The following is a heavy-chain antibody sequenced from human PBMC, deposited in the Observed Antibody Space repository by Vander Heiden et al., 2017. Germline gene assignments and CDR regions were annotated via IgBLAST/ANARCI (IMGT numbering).Heavy chain of an antibody. Sequence: QVQLVQAGAEGKKPGASVQLTCKAYGYLFTDYEINWVRQAAGQGLEWVGWMDPKTGKTGYAQKFQGRVAMTRNTSITTASMELSSLRSEDTAVYYCARYCSSASCYKFDYWGQGTLVTVSS. D-gene: IGHD2-2*01. J-gene: IGHJ4*02. CDR1: GYLFTDYE. CDR3: ARYCSSASCYKFDY. V-gene: IGHV1-8*01. CDR2: MDPKTGKT.